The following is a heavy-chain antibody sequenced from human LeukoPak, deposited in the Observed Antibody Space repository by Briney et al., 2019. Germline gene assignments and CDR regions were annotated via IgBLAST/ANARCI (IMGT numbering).Heavy chain of an antibody. CDR2: ISWNSGSI. CDR1: GFTFDDYA. CDR3: ARVGRAITAAGFGAFDI. Sequence: GGSLRLSCAASGFTFDDYAMHWVRQAPGKGLEWVSGISWNSGSIGYADSVKGRFTISRDNAKKSFYLHMNSLRAEDTAVYYCARVGRAITAAGFGAFDIWGQGTMVIASS. J-gene: IGHJ3*02. D-gene: IGHD6-13*01. V-gene: IGHV3-9*01.